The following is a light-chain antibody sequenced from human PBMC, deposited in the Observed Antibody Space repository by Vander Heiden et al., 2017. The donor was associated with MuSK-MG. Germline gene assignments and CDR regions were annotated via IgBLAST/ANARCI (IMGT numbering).Light chain of an antibody. CDR2: WAS. Sequence: DIVMTQSPDSLAVSVGERVTINCKSSQGVLYSSNNRNYLAWYQQKPGQPPKLLIYWASTRESGVPYQSSGSGSGTDFTLTISSLQAEDVAVYYCQQYYSTPPAFGPGTKVDIK. J-gene: IGKJ3*01. CDR1: QGVLYSSNNRNY. CDR3: QQYYSTPPA. V-gene: IGKV4-1*01.